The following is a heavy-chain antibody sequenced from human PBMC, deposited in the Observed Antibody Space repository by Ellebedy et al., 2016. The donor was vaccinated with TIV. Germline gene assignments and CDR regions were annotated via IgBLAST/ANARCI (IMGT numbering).Heavy chain of an antibody. CDR1: GYTFTSYY. CDR3: ARGYGDYDY. Sequence: ASVKVSCXASGYTFTSYYIHWVRQAPGQGLEWMGIINPSGGSTTYAQKFQGRVTMTRDTSTRTVYMELSSLRFEDTAVYYCARGYGDYDYWGQGSLVTVSS. J-gene: IGHJ4*02. D-gene: IGHD4-17*01. CDR2: INPSGGST. V-gene: IGHV1-46*01.